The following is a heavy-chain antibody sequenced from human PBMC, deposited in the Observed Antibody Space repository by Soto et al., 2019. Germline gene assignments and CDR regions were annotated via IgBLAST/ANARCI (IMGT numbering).Heavy chain of an antibody. D-gene: IGHD2-2*01. CDR1: GYTFTSYG. CDR2: ISAYNGNT. CDR3: ARDGDIVVVPTRALGWFDP. J-gene: IGHJ5*02. V-gene: IGHV1-18*01. Sequence: QVQLVQSGAEVKKPGASVKVSCKASGYTFTSYGISWVRQAPGQGLEWMGWISAYNGNTNYAQKLQGRVTMTTDTSTSPAYMELRSLRSDDTAVYYCARDGDIVVVPTRALGWFDPWGQGTLVTVSS.